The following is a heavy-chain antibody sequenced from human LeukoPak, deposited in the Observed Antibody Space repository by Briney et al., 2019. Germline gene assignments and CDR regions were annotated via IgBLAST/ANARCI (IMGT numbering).Heavy chain of an antibody. CDR1: GYSFTGFY. CDR3: ARGGLPAFYYYMDV. V-gene: IGHV1-2*02. Sequence: ASVKVSCKASGYSFTGFYIHWVRQAPGQGLEWMGWINPKSGGANFAQKFQGRVTMTRDTSISTAYMELSGLQSDDTAVYYCARGGLPAFYYYMDVWGKGTTVTVSS. J-gene: IGHJ6*03. CDR2: INPKSGGA. D-gene: IGHD1-26*01.